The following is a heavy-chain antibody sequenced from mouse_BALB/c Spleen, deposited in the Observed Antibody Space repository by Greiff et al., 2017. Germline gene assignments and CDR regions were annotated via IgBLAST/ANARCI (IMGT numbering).Heavy chain of an antibody. CDR3: ARGGTGYLDY. CDR2: IDPSDSET. Sequence: QVQLQQPGAELVKPGAPVKLSCKASGYTFTSYWMNWVKQRPGRGLEWIGRIDPSDSETHYNQKFKDKATLTVDKSSSTAYIQLSSLTSEDSAVYYCARGGTGYLDYWGQGTTLTVSS. J-gene: IGHJ2*01. CDR1: GYTFTSYW. V-gene: IGHV1-69*02. D-gene: IGHD3-3*01.